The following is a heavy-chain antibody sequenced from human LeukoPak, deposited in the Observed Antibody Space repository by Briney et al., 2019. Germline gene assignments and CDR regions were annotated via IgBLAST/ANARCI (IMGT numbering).Heavy chain of an antibody. Sequence: PGGSLRLSCAASGFTFSSYSMNWVRQAPGKGLEWVSSISSSSSYIYYADSVKGRFTISRDNAKNSLSLQMNSLRADDTAVYYCGGVCVSGSCSGGMDVWGQGTTVTVSS. CDR1: GFTFSSYS. V-gene: IGHV3-21*01. J-gene: IGHJ6*02. CDR3: GGVCVSGSCSGGMDV. CDR2: ISSSSSYI. D-gene: IGHD2-15*01.